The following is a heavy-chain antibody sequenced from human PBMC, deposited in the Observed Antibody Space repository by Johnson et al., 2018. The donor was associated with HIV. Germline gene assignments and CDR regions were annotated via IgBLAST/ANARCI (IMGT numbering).Heavy chain of an antibody. J-gene: IGHJ3*02. V-gene: IGHV3-30*18. CDR1: GFTFDDYV. D-gene: IGHD4-17*01. CDR3: AKDQGTVRRRDDAFDI. Sequence: QVQLVESGGGVVQPGRSLRLSCAASGFTFDDYVMNWVRQAPGKGLEWVAVISYDGSKKYYADSVKGRFTISRDNSKNTLYLQMNSLRAEDTAVYYCAKDQGTVRRRDDAFDIWGQGTVVTVSS. CDR2: ISYDGSKK.